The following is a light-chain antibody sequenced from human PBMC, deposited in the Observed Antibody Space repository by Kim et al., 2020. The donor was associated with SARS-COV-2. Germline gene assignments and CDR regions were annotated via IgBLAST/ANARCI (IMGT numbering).Light chain of an antibody. J-gene: IGLJ3*02. CDR1: SGHSTYS. CDR2: VEYGGDY. CDR3: ETWDTDTRV. Sequence: QPVLTQSSSASASLGSSVKFTCTLSSGHSTYSVAWHQQHPGKAPRYLLKVEYGGDYSRGSGVPDRFSGYRSGADRYLTISNLQSEDEADYYCETWDTDTRVFGGGTKLTVL. V-gene: IGLV4-60*03.